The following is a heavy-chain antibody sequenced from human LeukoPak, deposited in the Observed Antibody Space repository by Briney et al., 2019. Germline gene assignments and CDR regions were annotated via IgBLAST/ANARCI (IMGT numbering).Heavy chain of an antibody. CDR3: AKVLRGLAYYGDYRD. CDR1: GFTFSNYA. CDR2: ISDTGRST. J-gene: IGHJ4*02. D-gene: IGHD4-17*01. Sequence: PGGSLGLSCAASGFTFSNYAMTWVRQAPGKGLEWVSGISDTGRSTYYADSVKGRFTISRSNSKNTLYLQMNSLRDEDTAVYYCAKVLRGLAYYGDYRDWGQGTQVTVSS. V-gene: IGHV3-23*01.